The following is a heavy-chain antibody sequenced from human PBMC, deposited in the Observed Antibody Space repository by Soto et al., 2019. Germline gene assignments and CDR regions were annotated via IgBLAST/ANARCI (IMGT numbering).Heavy chain of an antibody. CDR1: GYRFANYW. CDR3: ARRGDRSSWYADAFDI. D-gene: IGHD6-13*01. J-gene: IGHJ3*02. CDR2: IFPGDSDT. V-gene: IGHV5-51*01. Sequence: KISCKGSGYRFANYWIAWVRQMPGKGLEYMGIIFPGDSDTRYSPSFQGQVTFSADKSITTAYLQWSSLQASDTAMYYCARRGDRSSWYADAFDIWGQGTLVTVSS.